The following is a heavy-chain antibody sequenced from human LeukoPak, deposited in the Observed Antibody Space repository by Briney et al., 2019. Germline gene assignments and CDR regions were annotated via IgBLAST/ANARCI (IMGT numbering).Heavy chain of an antibody. D-gene: IGHD6-19*01. J-gene: IGHJ1*01. CDR2: MNPNSGNT. V-gene: IGHV1-8*01. Sequence: ASVKVSCKASGYTFTSYDINGVRQATGQGLEWMGWMNPNSGNTGYAQKFQGRVTMTRNTSISTAYMELSSLRSEDTAVCYCARAGIAVAGQAEYFQHWGQGTLVTVSS. CDR3: ARAGIAVAGQAEYFQH. CDR1: GYTFTSYD.